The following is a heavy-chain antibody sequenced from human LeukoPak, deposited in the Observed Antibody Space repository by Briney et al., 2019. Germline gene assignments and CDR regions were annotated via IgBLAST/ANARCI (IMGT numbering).Heavy chain of an antibody. J-gene: IGHJ6*03. CDR2: IIPILGIA. CDR1: GGTFSSYT. V-gene: IGHV1-69*02. CDR3: ARALGAGIYDILTGYYKNPYYYYYMDV. D-gene: IGHD3-9*01. Sequence: ASVKVSCKASGGTFSSYTISWVRQAPGQGLEWMGRIIPILGIANYAQKFQGRVTIIADKSTSTAYMELSSLRSEDTAVYYCARALGAGIYDILTGYYKNPYYYYYMDVWGKGTTVTVSS.